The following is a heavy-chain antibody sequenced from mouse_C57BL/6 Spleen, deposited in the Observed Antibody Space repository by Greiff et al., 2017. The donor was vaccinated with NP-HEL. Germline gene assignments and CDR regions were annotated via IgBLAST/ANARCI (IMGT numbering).Heavy chain of an antibody. CDR2: IWGDGSS. CDR1: GFSLTSYG. V-gene: IGHV2-3*01. Sequence: VKVEESGPGLVAPSQSLSITCTVSGFSLTSYGVSWVRQPPGKGLEWLGGIWGDGSSNYHAALRSRLIISKDNSKSQVFLKLNSLQTDDTATYYCAKKEVLLRGMDYWGQGPSVTVSS. D-gene: IGHD1-1*01. CDR3: AKKEVLLRGMDY. J-gene: IGHJ4*01.